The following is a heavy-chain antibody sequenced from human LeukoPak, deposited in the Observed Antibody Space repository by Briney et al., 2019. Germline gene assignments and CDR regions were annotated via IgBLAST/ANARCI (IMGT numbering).Heavy chain of an antibody. V-gene: IGHV4-34*01. D-gene: IGHD3-22*01. CDR3: ARPTENYYDSSGYRHPFDY. CDR1: GFTFSSYA. CDR2: INHSGST. Sequence: GSLRLSCAASGFTFSSYAMSWIRQPPGKGLEWIGEINHSGSTNYNPSLKSRVTISVDTSKNQFSLKLSSVTAADAAVYYYARPTENYYDSSGYRHPFDYWGQGTLVTVSS. J-gene: IGHJ4*02.